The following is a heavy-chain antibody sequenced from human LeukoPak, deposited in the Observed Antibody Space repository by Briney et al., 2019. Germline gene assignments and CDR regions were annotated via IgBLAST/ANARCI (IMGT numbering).Heavy chain of an antibody. CDR3: ARGRSRFGRYAFDI. Sequence: GASVKVSCKASGFTFTSSAMQWVRQARGQRLEWIGWIVVGSGNTNYAQKFQERVTITRDMSTSTAYMELSSLRSEDTAVYYCARGRSRFGRYAFDIWGQGTMVTVSS. J-gene: IGHJ3*02. CDR2: IVVGSGNT. CDR1: GFTFTSSA. V-gene: IGHV1-58*02. D-gene: IGHD3/OR15-3a*01.